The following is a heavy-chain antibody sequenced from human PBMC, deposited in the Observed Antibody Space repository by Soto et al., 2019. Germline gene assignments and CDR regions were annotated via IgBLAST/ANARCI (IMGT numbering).Heavy chain of an antibody. V-gene: IGHV3-23*01. CDR2: ISGSGGST. CDR3: AKVGASDDAFDI. J-gene: IGHJ3*02. Sequence: GGSLRLSCAASGFTFSSYAMSWVRQAPGKGLEWVSAISGSGGSTYYADSVKGRFTISRDNSKNTLYLQMNGLRAEDTAVYYCAKVGASDDAFDIWGQGTMVTVSS. CDR1: GFTFSSYA.